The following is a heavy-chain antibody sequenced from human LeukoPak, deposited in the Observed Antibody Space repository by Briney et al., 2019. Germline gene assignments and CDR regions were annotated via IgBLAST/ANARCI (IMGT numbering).Heavy chain of an antibody. D-gene: IGHD2-15*01. J-gene: IGHJ5*02. CDR2: IYYSGST. CDR3: ARSIVNWFDP. CDR1: GGSISSYY. V-gene: IGHV4-59*01. Sequence: SETLSLTCTVSGGSISSYYWSWIRQPPGKGLEWIGYIYYSGSTNYNPSLKSRVTISVDTSKNQFSLKLSSVTAADTAVYYCARSIVNWFDPWGQGTLVTVPS.